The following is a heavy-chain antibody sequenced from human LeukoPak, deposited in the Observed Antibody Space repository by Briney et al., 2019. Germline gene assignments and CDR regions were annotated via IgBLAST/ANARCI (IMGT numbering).Heavy chain of an antibody. Sequence: GGSLRLSCEVSEFTVSSNYMSWVRQAPGQGLEWVSVIYSGGSTYYADSVKGRFTISRDNSKNTLYLQMNSLRAEDTAVYYCARGPPLFGEHYYYYGMDVWGQGTTVTVSS. J-gene: IGHJ6*02. CDR3: ARGPPLFGEHYYYYGMDV. V-gene: IGHV3-53*05. CDR1: EFTVSSNY. D-gene: IGHD3-10*01. CDR2: IYSGGST.